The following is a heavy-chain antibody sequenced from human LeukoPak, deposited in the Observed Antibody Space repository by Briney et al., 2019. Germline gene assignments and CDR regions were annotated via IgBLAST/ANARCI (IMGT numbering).Heavy chain of an antibody. J-gene: IGHJ4*02. V-gene: IGHV1-24*01. CDR3: ATYSAYSGSYYCDY. D-gene: IGHD1-26*01. CDR1: GYTLTELS. CDR2: FDPEDGET. Sequence: ASVKVSCKVSGYTLTELSMHWVRQAPGKGLEWMGGFDPEDGETIYAQKFQGRVTMTEDTSTDTAYMELSSLRSEDTAVYYCATYSAYSGSYYCDYWGQGTLVTVSS.